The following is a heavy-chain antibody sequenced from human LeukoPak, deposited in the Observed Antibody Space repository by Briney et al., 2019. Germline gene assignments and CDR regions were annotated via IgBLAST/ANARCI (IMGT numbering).Heavy chain of an antibody. CDR1: GDSMSTFD. CDR2: VFTSGTT. Sequence: SETLSLTCNVSGDSMSTFDWSWIRQPAGKGLEWVGQVFTSGTTAYTSSLKSRLTISIGKSSNQVSLKLISVTAADTAVYYCARHSPSGWYYFDSWGQGALVIVSS. CDR3: ARHSPSGWYYFDS. D-gene: IGHD6-19*01. J-gene: IGHJ4*02. V-gene: IGHV4-4*07.